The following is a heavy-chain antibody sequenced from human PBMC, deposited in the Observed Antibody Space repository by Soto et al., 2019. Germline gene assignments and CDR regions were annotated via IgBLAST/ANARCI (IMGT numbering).Heavy chain of an antibody. Sequence: ASVKVSCKASGYTFTSYGISWVRQAPGQGLEWMGWISAYNGNTNYAQKLQGRVTMTTDTSTSTAYMELRSLRSDDTAVYYCARDRPRYYYDSSAAHDYWGQGTLVTVSS. CDR3: ARDRPRYYYDSSAAHDY. CDR1: GYTFTSYG. J-gene: IGHJ4*02. CDR2: ISAYNGNT. D-gene: IGHD3-22*01. V-gene: IGHV1-18*01.